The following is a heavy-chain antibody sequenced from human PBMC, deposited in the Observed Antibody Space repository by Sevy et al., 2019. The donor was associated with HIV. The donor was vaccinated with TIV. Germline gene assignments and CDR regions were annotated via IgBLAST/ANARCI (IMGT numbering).Heavy chain of an antibody. Sequence: ASVKVSCKASGYTFTDYRIHWVRQAPGQGPEWMGRINPNSGDTNYAQKFQGRVILTRDTSISTVYMELSRLKSDDTAVYYCALYCSTTNCIFDYWGQGTLVTVSS. V-gene: IGHV1-2*06. CDR2: INPNSGDT. D-gene: IGHD2-2*01. J-gene: IGHJ4*02. CDR3: ALYCSTTNCIFDY. CDR1: GYTFTDYR.